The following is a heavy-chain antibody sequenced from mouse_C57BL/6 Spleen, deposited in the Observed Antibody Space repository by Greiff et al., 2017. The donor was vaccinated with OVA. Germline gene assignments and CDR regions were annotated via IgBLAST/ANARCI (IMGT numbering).Heavy chain of an antibody. CDR1: GFSLSTFGMG. CDR3: ARMANYYGRSYWYFDV. D-gene: IGHD1-1*01. V-gene: IGHV8-8*01. CDR2: FWWDDDK. J-gene: IGHJ1*03. Sequence: QVTLKESGPGILQPSQTLSLTCSFSGFSLSTFGMGVGWIRQPSGKGLEWLAHFWWDDDKYYNPALKSRLTISKDTSKNQVFLKIANVDTADTATYYCARMANYYGRSYWYFDVWGTGTTVTVSS.